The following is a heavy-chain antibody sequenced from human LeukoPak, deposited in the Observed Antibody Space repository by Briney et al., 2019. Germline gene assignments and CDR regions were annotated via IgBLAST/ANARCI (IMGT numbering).Heavy chain of an antibody. Sequence: ASVKVSCKAPGYTFTSYGISWVRQAPGQGLEWMGWIIAYNGNTNYAQKLQGRVTMTTDTSTSTAYMELRSLRSDDTAVYYCARVSGPMYYDFWSGLFDPWGQGTLVTVSS. V-gene: IGHV1-18*01. CDR3: ARVSGPMYYDFWSGLFDP. CDR2: IIAYNGNT. J-gene: IGHJ5*02. D-gene: IGHD3-3*01. CDR1: GYTFTSYG.